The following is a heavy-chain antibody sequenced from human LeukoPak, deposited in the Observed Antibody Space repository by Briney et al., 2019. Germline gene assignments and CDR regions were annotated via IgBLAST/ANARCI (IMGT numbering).Heavy chain of an antibody. CDR2: IYSGGST. CDR1: GFTVNGNF. Sequence: GGSLRLSCAASGFTVNGNFMSWVRQAPGKGLEWVSLIYSGGSTYYADSVKGRFTVSRDTSKNTLYLQMSSLRAEDTAIYYCARAISTEAFDIWGQGAMVIVSS. CDR3: ARAISTEAFDI. V-gene: IGHV3-53*01. J-gene: IGHJ3*02. D-gene: IGHD3-9*01.